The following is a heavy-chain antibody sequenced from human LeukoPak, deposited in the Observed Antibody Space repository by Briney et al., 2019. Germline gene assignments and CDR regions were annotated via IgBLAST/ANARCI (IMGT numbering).Heavy chain of an antibody. CDR3: ARASGGTTTTEGSFDY. V-gene: IGHV3-13*01. J-gene: IGHJ4*02. CDR2: IGTAGDT. Sequence: GGSLRLSCAASGFTFSSYDMHWVRQATGKGLEWVSAIGTAGDTYYPGSVKGRFTISRENAKNSLYLQMNSLGAGDTAVYYCARASGGTTTTEGSFDYWGQGTLVTVSS. CDR1: GFTFSSYD. D-gene: IGHD1-1*01.